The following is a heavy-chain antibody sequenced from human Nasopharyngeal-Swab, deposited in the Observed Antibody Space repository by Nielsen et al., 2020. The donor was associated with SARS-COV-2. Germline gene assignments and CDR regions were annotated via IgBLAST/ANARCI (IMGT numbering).Heavy chain of an antibody. CDR1: GFTFSSYA. CDR3: ASHRETYSYGRFDY. CDR2: ISYDGSNK. J-gene: IGHJ4*02. D-gene: IGHD5-18*01. Sequence: GGSLRLSCAASGFTFSSYAMHWVRQAPGKGLEWVAVISYDGSNKYYADSVKGRFTISRDNSKNTLYLQMNSLRAEDTAVYYCASHRETYSYGRFDYWGQGTLVTVSS. V-gene: IGHV3-30-3*01.